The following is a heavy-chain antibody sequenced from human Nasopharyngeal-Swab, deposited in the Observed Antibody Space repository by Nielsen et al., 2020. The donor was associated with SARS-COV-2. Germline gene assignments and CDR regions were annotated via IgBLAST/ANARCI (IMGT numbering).Heavy chain of an antibody. CDR3: ARGAPNTVSALDY. J-gene: IGHJ4*02. V-gene: IGHV1-46*01. D-gene: IGHD4-11*01. Sequence: QAPGQGLEWMGIINPSGGSTSYAQKFQGRVTMTRDTSTSTVYMDLSSLRSEDTAVYYCARGAPNTVSALDYWGQGTPVTVSS. CDR2: INPSGGST.